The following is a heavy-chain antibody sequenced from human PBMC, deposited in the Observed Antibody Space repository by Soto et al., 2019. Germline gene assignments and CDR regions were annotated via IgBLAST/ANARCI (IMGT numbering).Heavy chain of an antibody. CDR1: GYSFTGYY. CDR2: INPNSGGT. V-gene: IGHV1-2*02. Sequence: QVQLVQSGAEVKKPGASVKVSCKASGYSFTGYYMHWVRQAPGQGLEWMGWINPNSGGTNYAQKFQGRVTMARDTSISTAYMELSRLRSDDTAVSYCARDRSSGSYSNWFDPWGQGTLVTVSS. D-gene: IGHD1-26*01. J-gene: IGHJ5*02. CDR3: ARDRSSGSYSNWFDP.